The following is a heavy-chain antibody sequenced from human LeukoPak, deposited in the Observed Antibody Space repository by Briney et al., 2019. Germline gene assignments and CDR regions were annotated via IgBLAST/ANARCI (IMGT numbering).Heavy chain of an antibody. CDR2: INPSGNSG. V-gene: IGHV1-46*01. J-gene: IGHJ4*02. CDR1: EYSCTNYY. D-gene: IGHD5-18*01. CDR3: AREGGYSYGRLGY. Sequence: ASVKVSCKASEYSCTNYYMHWVRQAPGQGLEWVGIINPSGNSGTYARNFQGRVTKTRDMSTTTVYMELSSLRSEDTAVYFCAREGGYSYGRLGYWGQGTLIAVSS.